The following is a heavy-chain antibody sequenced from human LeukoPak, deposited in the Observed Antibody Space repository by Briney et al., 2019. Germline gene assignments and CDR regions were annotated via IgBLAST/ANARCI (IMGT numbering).Heavy chain of an antibody. CDR1: GFTFSSYN. J-gene: IGHJ6*03. V-gene: IGHV3-48*01. CDR2: ISSSSSTI. Sequence: GALRLSCAASGFTFSSYNMHWVRQAPGKGLEWVSYISSSSSTIYYADAVKGRFTVSRDNSNNTLYMQMNSLRAEDTAVYYCAKSLDIVAPYYYYMDVWGKGTTVTISS. D-gene: IGHD5-12*01. CDR3: AKSLDIVAPYYYYMDV.